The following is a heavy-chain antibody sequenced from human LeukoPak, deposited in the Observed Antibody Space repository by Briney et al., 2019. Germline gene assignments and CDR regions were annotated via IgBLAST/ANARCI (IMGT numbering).Heavy chain of an antibody. CDR2: IIPILGIA. CDR1: GGTFSSYA. V-gene: IGHV1-69*04. D-gene: IGHD6-13*01. J-gene: IGHJ5*02. Sequence: SVKVSCKASGGTFSSYAISWVRQAPGQGLEWMGRIIPILGIANYAQKFQGRVTITADKSTSTACMELSSLRSEDTAVYYCARAAAAGYNWFDPWGQGTLVTVSS. CDR3: ARAAAAGYNWFDP.